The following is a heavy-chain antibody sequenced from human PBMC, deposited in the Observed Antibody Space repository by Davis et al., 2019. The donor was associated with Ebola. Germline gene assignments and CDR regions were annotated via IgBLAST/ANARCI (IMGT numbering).Heavy chain of an antibody. Sequence: PGGSLRLSCAGSGFTFSNSPIHWVRQAPGKGLEWVGLIWYDGSVKYYGDSVKGRFTISRDNSKDSAYLQMTSLRVEDTAAYYCAKDHKWELLPVFDYWGQGTLVTVSS. V-gene: IGHV3-33*03. CDR2: IWYDGSVK. CDR1: GFTFSNSP. D-gene: IGHD1-26*01. J-gene: IGHJ4*02. CDR3: AKDHKWELLPVFDY.